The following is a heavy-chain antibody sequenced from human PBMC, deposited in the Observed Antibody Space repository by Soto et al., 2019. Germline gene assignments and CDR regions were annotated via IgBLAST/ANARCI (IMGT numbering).Heavy chain of an antibody. J-gene: IGHJ4*02. CDR3: ARADRRYCSGSTCYIFDY. CDR2: TDCSAST. V-gene: IGHV4-61*01. CDR1: GGSVSSNSYY. Sequence: SETLSLTCLVSGGSVSSNSYYWSWIRQPPGQGLEWIGYTDCSASTRHNPSLTSRVAISVDTSKNQFSLKVSSVTAADTAVYYCARADRRYCSGSTCYIFDYWGQGTQVTVSS. D-gene: IGHD2-2*02.